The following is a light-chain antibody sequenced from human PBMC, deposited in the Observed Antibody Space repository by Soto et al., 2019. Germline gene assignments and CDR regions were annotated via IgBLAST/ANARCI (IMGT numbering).Light chain of an antibody. Sequence: DIQMTQSPSSVSAYAGDRVTITCRASQSISSYLNWYQQKPGEAPNLLMFAASSLQTGVPSRFSGSGSGTDFTLNISSLQPEDIATYYCQQSYSTLWTFGQGTKVDIK. V-gene: IGKV1-39*01. J-gene: IGKJ1*01. CDR2: AAS. CDR1: QSISSY. CDR3: QQSYSTLWT.